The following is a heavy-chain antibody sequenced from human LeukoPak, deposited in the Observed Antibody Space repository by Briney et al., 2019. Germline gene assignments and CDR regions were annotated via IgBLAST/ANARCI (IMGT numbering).Heavy chain of an antibody. CDR2: IYYSGST. V-gene: IGHV4-39*07. D-gene: IGHD1-20*01. CDR3: ARGLNWNQDY. Sequence: PSETLSLTCTVSGGSISSSSYYWGWIRQPPGKGLEWIGSIYYSGSTYYNPSLKSRVTISVDTSKNQFSLRLTSVTAADTAVYYCARGLNWNQDYWGQGTLVTVSS. J-gene: IGHJ4*02. CDR1: GGSISSSSYY.